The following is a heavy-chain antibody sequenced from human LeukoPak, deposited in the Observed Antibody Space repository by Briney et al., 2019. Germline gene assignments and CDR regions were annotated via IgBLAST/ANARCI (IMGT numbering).Heavy chain of an antibody. D-gene: IGHD6-19*01. CDR3: ASPGYSSGWQYDY. CDR1: GFTFSSYA. CDR2: ISYDGSNK. Sequence: GGSLRLSCAASGFTFSSYAMHWVRQAPGKGLEWVAGISYDGSNKYYADSVKGRFTISRDNSKNTLYLQMNSLRAEDTAVYYCASPGYSSGWQYDYWGQGTLVTVSS. V-gene: IGHV3-30-3*01. J-gene: IGHJ4*02.